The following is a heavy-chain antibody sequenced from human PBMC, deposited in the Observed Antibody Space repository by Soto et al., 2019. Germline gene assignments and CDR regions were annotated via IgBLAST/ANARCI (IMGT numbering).Heavy chain of an antibody. CDR2: ISWNSGSI. Sequence: DVQLVESGGGLVQPGRSLRLSCAASGFTFDDYAMHWVRQAPGKGLEWVSGISWNSGSIGYADSVKGRFTISRDNAKNSLYQQMNSLRAEDTALYYCAKGDYALDIWGQGTMVTVSS. V-gene: IGHV3-9*01. D-gene: IGHD4-17*01. CDR3: AKGDYALDI. J-gene: IGHJ3*02. CDR1: GFTFDDYA.